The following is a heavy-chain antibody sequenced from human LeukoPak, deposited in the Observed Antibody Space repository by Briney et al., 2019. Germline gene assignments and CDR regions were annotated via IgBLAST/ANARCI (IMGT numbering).Heavy chain of an antibody. CDR3: AREEDADGSGRGIDY. J-gene: IGHJ4*02. CDR1: GGSISSYY. D-gene: IGHD3-10*01. CDR2: IYYSGST. Sequence: PSETLSLTCTVSGGSISSYYWSWIRQPPGEGLEWIRYIYYSGSTNYNPSLKSRVTISVDTSKNQFSLKLSSVTAADTAVYYCAREEDADGSGRGIDYWGQGTLVTVSS. V-gene: IGHV4-59*01.